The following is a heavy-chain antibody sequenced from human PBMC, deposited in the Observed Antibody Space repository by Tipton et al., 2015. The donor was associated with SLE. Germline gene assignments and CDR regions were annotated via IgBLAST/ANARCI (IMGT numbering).Heavy chain of an antibody. Sequence: TLSLTCSVSGGSVSSGSYYWNWIRQPPGKGLEWIGYIHYSGSTSYNPSLKSRVTISVDTSTNQFSLKLYSVTAADTAVYYCARGPEYEYGDYFFDYWGQGTLVTVSS. CDR1: GGSVSSGSYY. D-gene: IGHD4-17*01. CDR3: ARGPEYEYGDYFFDY. CDR2: IHYSGST. V-gene: IGHV4-61*01. J-gene: IGHJ4*02.